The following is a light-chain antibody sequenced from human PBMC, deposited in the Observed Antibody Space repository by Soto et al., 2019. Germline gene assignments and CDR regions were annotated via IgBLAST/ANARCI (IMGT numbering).Light chain of an antibody. CDR2: GAS. V-gene: IGKV3-20*01. Sequence: EIVLTQSPGTLSLSPGERATLSCRASQSVSSNYLAWYQQKPGQAPRLLIYGASSRATGIPDRFSSSGSGTDVTLTISRLEPEDFAVYYCQHYGRSAYTFGQGTTLEIK. CDR1: QSVSSNY. J-gene: IGKJ2*01. CDR3: QHYGRSAYT.